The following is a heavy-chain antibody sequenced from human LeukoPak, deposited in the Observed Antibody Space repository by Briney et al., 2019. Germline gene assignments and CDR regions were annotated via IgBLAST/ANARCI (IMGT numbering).Heavy chain of an antibody. J-gene: IGHJ4*02. CDR1: GFTFSRYG. V-gene: IGHV3-30*18. D-gene: IGHD6-19*01. CDR3: AKDGDSSGWYYFDY. Sequence: GGSLRLSCAASGFTFSRYGMHWLRQAPGKGLEWVAVISYDGSNKYYADSVKGRFTISRDNSKNTLYLQMNSLRAEDTAVYYCAKDGDSSGWYYFDYWGQGTLVTVSS. CDR2: ISYDGSNK.